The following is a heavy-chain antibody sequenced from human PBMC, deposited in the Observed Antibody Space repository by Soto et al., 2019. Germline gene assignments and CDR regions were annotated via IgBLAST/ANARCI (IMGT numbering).Heavy chain of an antibody. V-gene: IGHV3-21*01. CDR3: ARDQSSSWYDYYGMDV. D-gene: IGHD6-13*01. CDR2: ISSSSSYI. Sequence: EVQLVESGGGLVKPGGSLRLSCAASGFTFSSYSMNWVRQAPGKGLEGVSSISSSSSYIYYADSVKGRFTISRDNAKNSLYLQMNSLRAEDTAVYYCARDQSSSWYDYYGMDVWGQGTTVTVSS. CDR1: GFTFSSYS. J-gene: IGHJ6*02.